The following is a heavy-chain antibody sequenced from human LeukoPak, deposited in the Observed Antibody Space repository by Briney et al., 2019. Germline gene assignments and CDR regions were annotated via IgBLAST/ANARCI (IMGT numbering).Heavy chain of an antibody. V-gene: IGHV4-39*07. Sequence: PSETLSLTCTVSGGSISSSSYYWGWIRQPPGKGLEWIGTISYSGSTFYNPSLKSRVTISVDTSKNQFSLKLSSVTTADTAVYYCARVYANYDFWSGYSPDAFDIWGQGTMVTVSS. J-gene: IGHJ3*02. CDR1: GGSISSSSYY. CDR3: ARVYANYDFWSGYSPDAFDI. D-gene: IGHD3-3*01. CDR2: ISYSGST.